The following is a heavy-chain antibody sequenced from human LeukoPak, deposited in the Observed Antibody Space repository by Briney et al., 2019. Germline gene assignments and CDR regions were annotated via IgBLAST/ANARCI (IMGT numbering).Heavy chain of an antibody. CDR2: IDPSDSYT. D-gene: IGHD3-10*01. CDR1: GYSFTSHW. V-gene: IGHV5-10-1*01. CDR3: ARLPITMVRGVDYYYGMDV. Sequence: GESLRISCKGSGYSFTSHWISWVRQMPGKGLEWMGRIDPSDSYTNYSPSFQGHVTISADKSISTAYLQWSSLKASDTAMYYCARLPITMVRGVDYYYGMDVWGQGTTVTVSS. J-gene: IGHJ6*02.